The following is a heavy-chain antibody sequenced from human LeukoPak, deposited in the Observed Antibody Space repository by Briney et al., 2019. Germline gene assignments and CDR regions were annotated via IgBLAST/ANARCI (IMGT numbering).Heavy chain of an antibody. D-gene: IGHD6-13*01. Sequence: GGSLRLSCAASGFTFRSYGMHWVRQAPGQGLEWVAFIRHDGKNKDFLESVKGRFTISRDNSKNTLYLQMNSLRAEDTAVYYCAKGGSSSWFLTYYFDYWGQGTLVTVSS. CDR2: IRHDGKNK. V-gene: IGHV3-30*02. J-gene: IGHJ4*02. CDR1: GFTFRSYG. CDR3: AKGGSSSWFLTYYFDY.